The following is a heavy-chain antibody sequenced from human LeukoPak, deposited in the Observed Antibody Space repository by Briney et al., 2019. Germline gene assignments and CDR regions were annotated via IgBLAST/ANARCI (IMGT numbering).Heavy chain of an antibody. J-gene: IGHJ4*02. Sequence: GGSLRLSCAASGFTFSSYAMHWVRQAPGKGLEWVAFIRSDGRNTYYADSVKGRFTISRDNSKNTLFLQMNSLRAEDTAVYYCAKDGIAASGWYADYWGQGTLVTVSS. V-gene: IGHV3-30*02. CDR2: IRSDGRNT. CDR3: AKDGIAASGWYADY. D-gene: IGHD6-19*01. CDR1: GFTFSSYA.